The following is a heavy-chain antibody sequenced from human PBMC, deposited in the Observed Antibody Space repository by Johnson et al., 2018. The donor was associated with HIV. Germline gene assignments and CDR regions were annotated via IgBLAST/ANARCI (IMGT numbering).Heavy chain of an antibody. Sequence: QVQLVESGGGLVQPGRSLRLSCAASGFTFTSYAMHWIRQAPGKGLEWVALVSYDGSNIHYADSVKGRFTISRDSSKNMLYLQMNSLRTEDTAVYYCAREIAPYCGGDCSQSAFDIWGQGTMVTVSS. CDR1: GFTFTSYA. CDR2: VSYDGSNI. CDR3: AREIAPYCGGDCSQSAFDI. V-gene: IGHV3-30*04. J-gene: IGHJ3*02. D-gene: IGHD2-21*01.